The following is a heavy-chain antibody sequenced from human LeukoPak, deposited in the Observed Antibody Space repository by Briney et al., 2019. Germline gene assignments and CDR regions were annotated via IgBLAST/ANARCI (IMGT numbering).Heavy chain of an antibody. D-gene: IGHD4-17*01. Sequence: GGSLRLSCATSGFTFSNYWMHWVRQAPGKGLVWVSRINSDGRSTKYADSVKGRFTISRDNAKNTLYLQMNSLSAEDTAVYYCVRDRAVSPFPPDAFDMWGQGTMVTVAS. CDR1: GFTFSNYW. CDR2: INSDGRST. J-gene: IGHJ3*02. V-gene: IGHV3-74*01. CDR3: VRDRAVSPFPPDAFDM.